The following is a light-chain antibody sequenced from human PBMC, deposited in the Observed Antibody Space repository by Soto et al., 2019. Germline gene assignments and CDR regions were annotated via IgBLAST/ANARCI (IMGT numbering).Light chain of an antibody. V-gene: IGLV2-14*01. CDR3: SSYTSNSVV. Sequence: QSALTQPASVSGSPGQSITISCTGTSSDVGTYNYVSWYQQHAGKAPKLMIYEVTNRPSGVSNRFSGSKSGNTASLTISGLQAEDEADYYCSSYTSNSVVFGGGTKVTVL. CDR2: EVT. J-gene: IGLJ2*01. CDR1: SSDVGTYNY.